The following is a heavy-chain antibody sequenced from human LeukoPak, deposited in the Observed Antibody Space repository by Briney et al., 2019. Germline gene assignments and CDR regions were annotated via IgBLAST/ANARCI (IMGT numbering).Heavy chain of an antibody. D-gene: IGHD3-22*01. V-gene: IGHV4-59*01. Sequence: SETLSLTCTVSGCSISSYYWSWIRQPPGKGLEWIGYIYYSGSTNYNPSLKSRVNISVDTSKNQFSLKLSSVTAADTAVYYCANIYYDSSEGAFDIWGQGTMVTVSS. CDR2: IYYSGST. CDR1: GCSISSYY. CDR3: ANIYYDSSEGAFDI. J-gene: IGHJ3*02.